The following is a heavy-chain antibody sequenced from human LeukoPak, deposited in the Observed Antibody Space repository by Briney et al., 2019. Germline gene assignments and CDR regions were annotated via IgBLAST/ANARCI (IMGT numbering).Heavy chain of an antibody. J-gene: IGHJ3*02. V-gene: IGHV3-20*04. CDR3: ARDFVGYCSGGSCYHSAFDI. CDR2: INWNGGIT. CDR1: GFTFDDYG. Sequence: PGGSLRLSCAASGFTFDDYGMSWARQAPGKGLEWVSGINWNGGITGYADSVKGRFTISRDNAKNSLYLQMNSLRAEDTALYYCARDFVGYCSGGSCYHSAFDIWGQGTMVTVSS. D-gene: IGHD2-15*01.